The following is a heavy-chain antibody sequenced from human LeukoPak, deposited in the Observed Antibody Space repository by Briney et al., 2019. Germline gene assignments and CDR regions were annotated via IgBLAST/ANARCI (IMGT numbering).Heavy chain of an antibody. CDR3: ARDIFGSGSYYNVLVRSQNLYYYYYGMDV. J-gene: IGHJ6*02. CDR2: IIPIFGTA. D-gene: IGHD3-10*01. CDR1: GGTFSSYA. V-gene: IGHV1-69*01. Sequence: GSSVKVSCKASGGTFSSYAISWVRQAPGQGLEWMGGIIPIFGTANYAQKFQGRVTITADESTSTAYMELTSLRSEDTAVYYCARDIFGSGSYYNVLVRSQNLYYYYYGMDVWGQGTTVTVSS.